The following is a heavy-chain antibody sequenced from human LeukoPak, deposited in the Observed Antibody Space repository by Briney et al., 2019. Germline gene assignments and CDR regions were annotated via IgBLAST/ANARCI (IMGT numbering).Heavy chain of an antibody. CDR1: GFTFDDYA. CDR3: AKVRSMVRGVIRPPDY. Sequence: GGSLRLSCAASGFTFDDYAMHWVRQAPGKGLEWVSAISGSGGSTYYADSVEGRFTISRDNSKNTLYLQMNSLRAEDTAVYYCAKVRSMVRGVIRPPDYWGQGTLVTVSS. D-gene: IGHD3-10*01. J-gene: IGHJ4*02. CDR2: ISGSGGST. V-gene: IGHV3-23*01.